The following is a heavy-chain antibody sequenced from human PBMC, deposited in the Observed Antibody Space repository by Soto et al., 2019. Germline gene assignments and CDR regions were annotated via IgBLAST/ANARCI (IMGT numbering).Heavy chain of an antibody. D-gene: IGHD1-26*01. Sequence: ASVKVSCKTSGYTFTSYGITWVRQAPGQGLEWMGWITTDKGKTTYAQKFQGRVTMTTDTSTSTAYMELRSLRSDDTAVYYCARDAAVGLFDYWGQGTLVTVSS. V-gene: IGHV1-18*01. CDR2: ITTDKGKT. CDR1: GYTFTSYG. CDR3: ARDAAVGLFDY. J-gene: IGHJ4*02.